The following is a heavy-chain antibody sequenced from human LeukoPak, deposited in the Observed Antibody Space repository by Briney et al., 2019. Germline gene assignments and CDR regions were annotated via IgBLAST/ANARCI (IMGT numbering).Heavy chain of an antibody. V-gene: IGHV1-3*01. CDR1: GHTFTSYA. D-gene: IGHD4-17*01. J-gene: IGHJ3*02. CDR3: ARSASTVTKVLGAFDI. CDR2: INAGNGNT. Sequence: ASVKVSCKASGHTFTSYAMHWVRQAPGQRLEWMGWINAGNGNTKYSQKFQGRVTITRDTSASTAYMELSSLRSEDTAVYYCARSASTVTKVLGAFDIWGQGTMVTVSS.